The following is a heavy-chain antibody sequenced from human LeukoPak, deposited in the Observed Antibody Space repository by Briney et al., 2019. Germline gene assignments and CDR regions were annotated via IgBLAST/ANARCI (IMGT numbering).Heavy chain of an antibody. D-gene: IGHD3-22*01. J-gene: IGHJ4*02. CDR2: ISGSGGST. CDR1: GFTFSSYA. CDR3: AKDPYDSSGPNDDY. Sequence: PGGSLRLSCAASGFTFSSYAMSWVRQAPGKGLEWVSGISGSGGSTYYADSVKGRFTISRDNSKNTLYLQMNSLRAEDTAVYYCAKDPYDSSGPNDDYWGQGTLVTVSS. V-gene: IGHV3-23*01.